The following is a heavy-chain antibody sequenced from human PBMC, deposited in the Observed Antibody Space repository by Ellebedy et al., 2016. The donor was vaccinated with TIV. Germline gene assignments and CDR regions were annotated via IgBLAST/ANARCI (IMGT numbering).Heavy chain of an antibody. V-gene: IGHV1-3*01. D-gene: IGHD6-6*01. J-gene: IGHJ4*02. CDR3: AADPEYSSSSWFDY. CDR2: INAGNGNT. CDR1: GYTFTSYA. Sequence: ASVKVSCKASGYTFTSYAMHWVRQAPGQRLEWMGWINAGNGNTKYSQKFQGRVTITRDTSASTAYMELSSLRSEDTGVYYCAADPEYSSSSWFDYWGQGTLVTVSS.